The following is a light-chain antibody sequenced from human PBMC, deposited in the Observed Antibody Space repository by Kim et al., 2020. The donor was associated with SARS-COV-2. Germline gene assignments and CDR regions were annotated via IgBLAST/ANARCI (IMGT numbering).Light chain of an antibody. CDR1: QTIGSW. CDR3: QQYNIYSVT. J-gene: IGKJ1*01. CDR2: KAS. Sequence: DIQMTQSPSTLSASVGDRVTITCRASQTIGSWLAWYQQKPGRAPKLLIYKASTLESGVPSRFSGSGSGTVFTLTISSLQPDDFATYYCQQYNIYSVTFGQGTKVDIK. V-gene: IGKV1-5*03.